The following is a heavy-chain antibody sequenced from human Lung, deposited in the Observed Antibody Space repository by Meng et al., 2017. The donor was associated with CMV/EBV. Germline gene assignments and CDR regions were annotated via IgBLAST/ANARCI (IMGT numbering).Heavy chain of an antibody. Sequence: GESLKISCAASGFTFSSYCTHWVRQAPGKGLEWVAFIRYDGKNKYYAHSVKGRFTISRENSKNTLYLQMNSLGAEDTAVYYCAKADGYRYGNSYYYGMDVWGQGXTVTVSS. D-gene: IGHD5-18*01. J-gene: IGHJ6*02. CDR2: IRYDGKNK. V-gene: IGHV3-30*02. CDR1: GFTFSSYC. CDR3: AKADGYRYGNSYYYGMDV.